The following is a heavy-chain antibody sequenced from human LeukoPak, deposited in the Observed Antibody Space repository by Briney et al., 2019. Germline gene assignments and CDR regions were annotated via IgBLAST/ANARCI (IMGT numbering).Heavy chain of an antibody. CDR3: ARDPSSGSFGDYYGMDV. J-gene: IGHJ6*02. V-gene: IGHV3-21*01. D-gene: IGHD6-19*01. CDR2: ISSSSNYI. CDR1: GFTFSSYS. Sequence: GGSLRLSCAASGFTFSSYSMNWVPQAPGKGLEWVSSISSSSNYIYYADSVKGRFTISRHNAKNSLYLQMNGLRAEDTAVYYCARDPSSGSFGDYYGMDVWGQGTTVTVSS.